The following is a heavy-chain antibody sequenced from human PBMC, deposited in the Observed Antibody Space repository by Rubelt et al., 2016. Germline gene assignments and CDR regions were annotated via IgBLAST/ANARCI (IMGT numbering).Heavy chain of an antibody. J-gene: IGHJ4*02. CDR3: AGDDGDGYNGGH. CDR2: IYYTGST. CDR1: GGSISGSGYY. V-gene: IGHV4-39*07. D-gene: IGHD5-24*01. Sequence: QLQLQESGPGLVKPSETLSLTCTVSGGSISGSGYYWVWIRQPPGKGLEWIGRIYYTGSTYYNPSLKSRVTISVDTSKKQFARKLRSVTAADTAVYYCAGDDGDGYNGGHWGQGTLVTVSS.